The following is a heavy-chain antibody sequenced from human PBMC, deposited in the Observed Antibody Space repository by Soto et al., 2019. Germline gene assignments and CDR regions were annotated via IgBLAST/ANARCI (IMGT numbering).Heavy chain of an antibody. Sequence: GGSLRLSCAASGFTFSSYAMHWVLQAPGNGLEWVAVISYDGSNKYYADSVKGRFTISRDNSKNTLYLQMNSLRAEDTAVYYCARESFGGWLEKADYYYYYGMDVSGQGTTVTVSS. CDR3: ARESFGGWLEKADYYYYYGMDV. J-gene: IGHJ6*01. CDR1: GFTFSSYA. CDR2: ISYDGSNK. V-gene: IGHV3-30-3*01. D-gene: IGHD3-16*01.